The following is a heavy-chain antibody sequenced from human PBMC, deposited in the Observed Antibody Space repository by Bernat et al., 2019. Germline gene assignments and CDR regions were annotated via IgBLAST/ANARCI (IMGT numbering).Heavy chain of an antibody. D-gene: IGHD6-13*01. Sequence: QVQLVQSGAEVKKPGVSVKVSCKASGYTFTSYYMHWVRQAPGQGLEWMGIINPSGGSTSYAQKFQGRVTMTRDTSTSTVYMELSSLRSEDTAVYYCARGPYSSGYSSSRTDFDYWGQGTLVTVSS. CDR3: ARGPYSSGYSSSRTDFDY. CDR1: GYTFTSYY. CDR2: INPSGGST. J-gene: IGHJ4*02. V-gene: IGHV1-46*01.